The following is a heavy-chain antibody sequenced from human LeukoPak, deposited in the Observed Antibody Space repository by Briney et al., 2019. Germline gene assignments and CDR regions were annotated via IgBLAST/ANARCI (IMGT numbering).Heavy chain of an antibody. Sequence: PSETLSLTCTVSGGSISSYCWSWIRQPAGKGLEWIGRIYTSGSTNYNPSLKSRVTMSVDTSKNQFSLKLSSVTAADTAVYYCARDTYYYDSSGYYYFDYWGQGTLVTVSS. J-gene: IGHJ4*02. CDR2: IYTSGST. CDR1: GGSISSYC. D-gene: IGHD3-22*01. V-gene: IGHV4-4*07. CDR3: ARDTYYYDSSGYYYFDY.